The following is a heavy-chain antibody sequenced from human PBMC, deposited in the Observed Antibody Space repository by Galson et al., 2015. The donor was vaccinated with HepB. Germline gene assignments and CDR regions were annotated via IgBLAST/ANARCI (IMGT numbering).Heavy chain of an antibody. CDR1: GYTFTNYY. V-gene: IGHV1-46*01. Sequence: SVKVSCKASGYTFTNYYMHWVRQAPGQGLEWMGIINPSGGSTSYAQKFQGRVTMTRDTSTSTVYMELSSLRSEDTAVYYCARDTIDEQLVTYYYYGMDVWGQGTTVTVSS. CDR3: ARDTIDEQLVTYYYYGMDV. J-gene: IGHJ6*02. CDR2: INPSGGST. D-gene: IGHD6-13*01.